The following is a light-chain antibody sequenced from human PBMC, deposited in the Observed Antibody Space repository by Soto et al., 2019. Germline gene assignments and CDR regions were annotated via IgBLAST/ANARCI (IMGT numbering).Light chain of an antibody. V-gene: IGKV3-11*01. CDR2: DAS. J-gene: IGKJ4*01. Sequence: EIVWTHSPAPLSLSPGERSTLSFRAIQIVSSYLALYQQKPGQSPRLLIYDASNRATGSPARFSGSGSGTDFNLTIRSLQSDDFAVYYCQQYSNGPLTCGGGTRVDIK. CDR1: QIVSSY. CDR3: QQYSNGPLT.